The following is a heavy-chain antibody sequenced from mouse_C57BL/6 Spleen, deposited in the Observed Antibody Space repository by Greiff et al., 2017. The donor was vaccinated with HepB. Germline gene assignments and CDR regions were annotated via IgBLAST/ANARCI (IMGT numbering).Heavy chain of an antibody. J-gene: IGHJ1*03. Sequence: QVQLQQSGPELVKPGASVKISCKASGYAFSSSWMNWVKQRPGKGLEWIGRIYPGDGDTNYNGKFKGKATLTADKSSSTAYMQLSSLTSEDSAVYFCARSDYYGIYWYFDVWGTGTTVTVSS. CDR3: ARSDYYGIYWYFDV. CDR1: GYAFSSSW. CDR2: IYPGDGDT. V-gene: IGHV1-82*01. D-gene: IGHD1-1*01.